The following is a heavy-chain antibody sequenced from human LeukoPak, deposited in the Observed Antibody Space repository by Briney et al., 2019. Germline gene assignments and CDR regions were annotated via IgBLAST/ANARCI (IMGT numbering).Heavy chain of an antibody. CDR1: GFTFSRYW. CDR2: INSHGFST. J-gene: IGHJ3*02. D-gene: IGHD3-22*01. Sequence: GGSLRLSCAASGFTFSRYWMHWVRQAPGQGLVWVSRINSHGFSTNYADSVKGRFTISRDNAKNTLYLQMNSLRAEDTAVYYCARELNYYDSSEGALRAFDIWGQGTMVTVSS. V-gene: IGHV3-74*01. CDR3: ARELNYYDSSEGALRAFDI.